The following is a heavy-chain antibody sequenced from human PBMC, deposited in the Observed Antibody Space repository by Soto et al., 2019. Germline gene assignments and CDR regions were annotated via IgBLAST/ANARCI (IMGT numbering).Heavy chain of an antibody. CDR2: IYYSGST. J-gene: IGHJ6*02. CDR3: ARGDYDFWSGTYRYYYGMDV. Sequence: PSETLSLTCTVSGGSISSGDYYWSWIRQPPGKGLEWIGYIYYSGSTYYNPSLKSRVTISVDTSKNQFSLKLSSVTAADTAVYYCARGDYDFWSGTYRYYYGMDVWGQGITVTVSS. D-gene: IGHD3-3*01. V-gene: IGHV4-30-4*01. CDR1: GGSISSGDYY.